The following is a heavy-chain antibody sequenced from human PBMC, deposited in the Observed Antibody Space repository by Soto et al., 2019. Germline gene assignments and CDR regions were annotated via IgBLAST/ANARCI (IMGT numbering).Heavy chain of an antibody. D-gene: IGHD2-21*02. V-gene: IGHV4-59*01. CDR3: ARDLWGYCGTDCYPLDV. J-gene: IGHJ6*02. CDR2: MYNTGST. CDR1: GGTISRYY. Sequence: LSLTCTVSGGTISRYYWSWIRQPPGKGLEWIGYMYNTGSTVYNPSFKSRVTISVDTSKNQFSLKLNSVTAADTAVYYCARDLWGYCGTDCYPLDVWGQGTTVTVSS.